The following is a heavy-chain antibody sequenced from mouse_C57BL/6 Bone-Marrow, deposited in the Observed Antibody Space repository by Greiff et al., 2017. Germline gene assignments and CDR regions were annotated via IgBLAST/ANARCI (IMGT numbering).Heavy chain of an antibody. V-gene: IGHV1-64*01. D-gene: IGHD2-3*01. Sequence: QVQLQQPEAELVKPGASVKLSCKASGYTFTSYWMPWVKQRPGQGLEWIGMIHPTSGSTNYNEKFKSKAKLTVDKSSSTAYMHLSSLTSEDSAVYYCARVGWLLLCVAYWGQGTLVTVSA. CDR3: ARVGWLLLCVAY. CDR1: GYTFTSYW. CDR2: IHPTSGST. J-gene: IGHJ3*01.